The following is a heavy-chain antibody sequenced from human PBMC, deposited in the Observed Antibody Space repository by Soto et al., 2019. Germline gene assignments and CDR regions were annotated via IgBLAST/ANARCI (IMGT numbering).Heavy chain of an antibody. V-gene: IGHV3-15*01. Sequence: EVRLVESGGGLVKPGGSLTLSCAASGFTFSNAWMSWVRQAPGKGLEWVGRIKSKTDGGTADFAAPVKGKFTISRDDSKNTLYLQINSLKTEDTAVYYCTTLPLDYWGQGTLVTVSS. J-gene: IGHJ4*02. CDR1: GFTFSNAW. CDR2: IKSKTDGGTA. CDR3: TTLPLDY.